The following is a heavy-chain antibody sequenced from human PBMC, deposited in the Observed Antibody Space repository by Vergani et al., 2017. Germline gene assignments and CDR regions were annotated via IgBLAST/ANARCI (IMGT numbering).Heavy chain of an antibody. D-gene: IGHD3-10*01. J-gene: IGHJ5*02. CDR2: MSGSGGST. CDR3: ANWKTGRQPLYPYNWFDP. Sequence: EVQLLESGGGLVQPGGSLRLSCAASGFTFSTYAMSWVRQAPGKGLEWVSAMSGSGGSTYYADSVKGRFTISRDNSKTTLYLQKNRLRSEGTAVYYWANWKTGRQPLYPYNWFDPWGQGTLVTVSS. CDR1: GFTFSTYA. V-gene: IGHV3-23*01.